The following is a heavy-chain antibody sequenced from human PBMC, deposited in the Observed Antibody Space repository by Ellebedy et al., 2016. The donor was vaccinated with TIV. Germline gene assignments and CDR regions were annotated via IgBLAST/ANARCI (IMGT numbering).Heavy chain of an antibody. J-gene: IGHJ4*02. V-gene: IGHV3-33*08. Sequence: GESLKISCVGSGFTFSRYGIHWVRQAPGKGLEWVAVIWYDGTKKYYGDSVEGRFTVSRDNSENTVYLQMDSLRAEDTALYYCARVGEPALSGLYYFDFWGQGTLVTVAS. CDR2: IWYDGTKK. D-gene: IGHD3-16*02. CDR3: ARVGEPALSGLYYFDF. CDR1: GFTFSRYG.